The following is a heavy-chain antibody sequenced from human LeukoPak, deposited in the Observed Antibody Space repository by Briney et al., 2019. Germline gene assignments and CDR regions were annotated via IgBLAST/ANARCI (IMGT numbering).Heavy chain of an antibody. CDR2: IYYSGST. V-gene: IGHV4-39*01. CDR1: GGSISSSSYY. J-gene: IGHJ5*02. D-gene: IGHD2-8*01. CDR3: ARLIDIVLMVYAGWFDP. Sequence: SETLSLTCAVSGGSISSSSYYWGWIRQPPGKGLEWIGGIYYSGSTYYNPSLKSRVTISVDTSKNQFSLKLSSVTAADTAVYYRARLIDIVLMVYAGWFDPWGQGTLVTVSS.